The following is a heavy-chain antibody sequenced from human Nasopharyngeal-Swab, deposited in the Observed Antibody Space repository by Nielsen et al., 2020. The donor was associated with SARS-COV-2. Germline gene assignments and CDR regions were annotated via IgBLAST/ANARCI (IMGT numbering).Heavy chain of an antibody. J-gene: IGHJ5*02. Sequence: SETLSLTCTVSGGSISSSSYYWSWIRQPPGKGLEWIGYIYYSGSTNYNPSLKSRVTISVDTTKNQFSLKLSSVTAADTAVYYCARDVTMVRGAQYNWFDPWGQGTLVTVSS. CDR3: ARDVTMVRGAQYNWFDP. CDR2: IYYSGST. CDR1: GGSISSSSYY. V-gene: IGHV4-61*01. D-gene: IGHD3-10*01.